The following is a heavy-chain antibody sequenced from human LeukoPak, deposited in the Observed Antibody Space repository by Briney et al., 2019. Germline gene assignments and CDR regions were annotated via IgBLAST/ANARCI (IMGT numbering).Heavy chain of an antibody. CDR2: ISGSGVDT. Sequence: PGGSLRLSCAASGFTFSSYAMIWVRQAPGKGLEWVSTISGSGVDTYYADSVKGRFTISRDNSKNTLYLQMNSLRAEDTAVYYCAKEVWVAGRAGYYYYDGMDIWGQGTTVTVS. J-gene: IGHJ6*02. V-gene: IGHV3-23*01. CDR1: GFTFSSYA. D-gene: IGHD3-16*01. CDR3: AKEVWVAGRAGYYYYDGMDI.